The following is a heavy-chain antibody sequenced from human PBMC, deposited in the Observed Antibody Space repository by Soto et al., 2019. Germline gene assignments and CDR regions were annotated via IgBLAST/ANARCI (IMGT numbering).Heavy chain of an antibody. CDR1: GGSISTSNG. CDR2: VYRTGST. D-gene: IGHD6-13*01. J-gene: IGHJ4*02. V-gene: IGHV4-4*02. CDR3: ARARATIAAAAILAC. Sequence: QVQLQESGPGLVKPSVTLSLTCAVSGGSISTSNGWSWVRQPPVKWLEWIGEVYRTGSTNDNPSLERPLTISVHQSKNQCSWKLTSVTAADTAVYYCARARATIAAAAILACWGKGTLVTVSS.